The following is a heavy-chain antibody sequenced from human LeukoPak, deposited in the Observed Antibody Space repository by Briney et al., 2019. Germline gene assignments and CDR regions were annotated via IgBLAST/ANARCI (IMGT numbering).Heavy chain of an antibody. J-gene: IGHJ4*02. CDR3: ARDPVVVVAAPGHYFDY. Sequence: ASVTVSFTSSGYTFTIYYMHWVRQAPGQGLEWMGIINPSGGSTSYAQKFQGRVTMARDTSTSTVYMELSSLRSEDTAVYYCARDPVVVVAAPGHYFDYWGQGTLVTVSS. V-gene: IGHV1-46*01. D-gene: IGHD2-15*01. CDR2: INPSGGST. CDR1: GYTFTIYY.